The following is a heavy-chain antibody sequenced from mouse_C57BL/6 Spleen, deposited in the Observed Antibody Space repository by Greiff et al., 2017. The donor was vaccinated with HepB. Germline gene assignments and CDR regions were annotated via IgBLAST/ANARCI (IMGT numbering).Heavy chain of an antibody. Sequence: EVQGVESGEGLVKPGGSLKLSCAASGFTFSSYAMSWVRQTPEKRLEWVAYISSGGDYIYSADTVKGRVTISRDNARNTLYLQMSRLKSEDTAMYYCTREGNDYDGSYMDYWGQGTSVTVSS. CDR1: GFTFSSYA. D-gene: IGHD2-4*01. CDR3: TREGNDYDGSYMDY. J-gene: IGHJ4*01. V-gene: IGHV5-9-1*02. CDR2: ISSGGDYI.